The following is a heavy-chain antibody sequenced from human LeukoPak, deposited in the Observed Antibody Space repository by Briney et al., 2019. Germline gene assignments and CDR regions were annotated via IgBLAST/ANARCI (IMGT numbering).Heavy chain of an antibody. D-gene: IGHD3-22*01. Sequence: SETLSLTCAVYGGSFSGYYWSWIRQPPGKGLEWIGEINHSGSTNYNPSLKSRVTISVDTSKNQFSLKLSSVTAADTAVYYCARGSNYYYDSSGYYRLNYFDYWGQGTLVTVSS. CDR3: ARGSNYYYDSSGYYRLNYFDY. CDR1: GGSFSGYY. V-gene: IGHV4-34*01. J-gene: IGHJ4*02. CDR2: INHSGST.